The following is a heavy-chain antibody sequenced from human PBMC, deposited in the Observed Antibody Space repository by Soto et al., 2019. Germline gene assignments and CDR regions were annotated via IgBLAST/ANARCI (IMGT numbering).Heavy chain of an antibody. J-gene: IGHJ5*02. V-gene: IGHV1-18*01. CDR3: ARHHGPTTSENWFDP. CDR2: ISTYSGDT. D-gene: IGHD5-12*01. Sequence: GXSVKVSCNASFYTFFTYDISWVRQAPGQGLEWMGWISTYSGDTKYAQKFQGRVTMTTDTSTTTAYLELRSLRSDDTAVYYCARHHGPTTSENWFDPWGQGTMVTVS. CDR1: FYTFFTYD.